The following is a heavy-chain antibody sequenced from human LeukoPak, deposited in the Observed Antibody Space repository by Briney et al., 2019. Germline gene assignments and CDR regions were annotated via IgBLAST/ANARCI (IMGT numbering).Heavy chain of an antibody. CDR1: GFTFHTYA. J-gene: IGHJ3*02. D-gene: IGHD6-13*01. Sequence: GGSLRLSCVASGFTFHTYAMVWVRQAPGKGLEWVAVIWYGGSNKYYADSVKGRFTISRDNSKNTLYLQMNSLRAEDTAVYYCAKGGGQQLVPGAFDIWGQGTMVTVSS. CDR2: IWYGGSNK. V-gene: IGHV3-30*02. CDR3: AKGGGQQLVPGAFDI.